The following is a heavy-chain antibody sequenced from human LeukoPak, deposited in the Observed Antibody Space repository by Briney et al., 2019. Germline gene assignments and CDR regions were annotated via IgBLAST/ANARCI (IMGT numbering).Heavy chain of an antibody. J-gene: IGHJ5*02. CDR1: GGSFSGYY. CDR2: INHSGST. D-gene: IGHD1-26*01. V-gene: IGHV4-34*01. Sequence: SETLSLTCAVYGGSFSGYYWSWIRQPPGKGLEWIGEINHSGSTNYNPTLKSRVTISVDTSKNQFSLKLSSVTAADTAVYYCARGLATYNWFDPWGQGTLVTVSS. CDR3: ARGLATYNWFDP.